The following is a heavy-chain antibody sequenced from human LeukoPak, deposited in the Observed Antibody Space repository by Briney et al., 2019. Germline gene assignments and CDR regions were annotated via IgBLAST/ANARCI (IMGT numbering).Heavy chain of an antibody. CDR2: IYYSGST. J-gene: IGHJ4*02. CDR1: GGSISSYY. V-gene: IGHV4-59*01. D-gene: IGHD3-22*01. CDR3: ARDRYYYDSSGYYRAFDY. Sequence: PSETLSLTCTVSGGSISSYYWSWIRQPPGKGLEWIGYIYYSGSTNYNPSLKSRVTISVDTSKNQFSLKLSSVTAADTAVYYCARDRYYYDSSGYYRAFDYWGQGTLVTVPS.